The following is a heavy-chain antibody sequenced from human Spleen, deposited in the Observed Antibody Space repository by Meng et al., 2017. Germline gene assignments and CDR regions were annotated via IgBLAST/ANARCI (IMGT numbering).Heavy chain of an antibody. CDR2: INHDGRET. Sequence: GESLKISCAASEFSFRTYWMTWVRQAPGRGLEWVANINHDGRETNYVDSVKDRFSISRDNAKNSLSLQMNSLRAEDTAVSYFVCGPHHLGNDYYAHFDYWGQGSLVTVSS. V-gene: IGHV3-7*01. J-gene: IGHJ4*02. D-gene: IGHD3-10*01. CDR1: EFSFRTYW. CDR3: VCGPHHLGNDYYAHFDY.